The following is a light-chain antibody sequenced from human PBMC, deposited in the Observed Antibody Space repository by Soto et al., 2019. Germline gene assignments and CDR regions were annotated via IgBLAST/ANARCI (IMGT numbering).Light chain of an antibody. CDR1: QGVSSY. CDR2: GTS. V-gene: IGKV3-20*01. J-gene: IGKJ1*01. CDR3: QQYGSSPWT. Sequence: EIVLTQSPATLSLSPGERATLSCRASQGVSSYLAWYQQKPGQAPRLLIYGTSNRATGIPDRFSGSGSGTDLTLTISRLEPEDFAVYYCQQYGSSPWTFGQGTKVDIK.